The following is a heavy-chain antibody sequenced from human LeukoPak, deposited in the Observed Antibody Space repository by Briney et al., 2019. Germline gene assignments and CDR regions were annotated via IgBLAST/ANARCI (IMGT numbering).Heavy chain of an antibody. J-gene: IGHJ3*02. D-gene: IGHD5-24*01. V-gene: IGHV5-51*01. CDR3: ARRRDGYSNAFDI. CDR2: IYTGDCDT. Sequence: WVRRMPGKGREWMGIIYTGDCDTRYSPSFQGQVTISADKSISTAYLQWSSLKASDTAMYYCARRRDGYSNAFDIGGQGTMVTVSS.